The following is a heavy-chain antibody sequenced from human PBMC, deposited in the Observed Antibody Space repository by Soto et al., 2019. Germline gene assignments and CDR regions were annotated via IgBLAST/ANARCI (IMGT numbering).Heavy chain of an antibody. J-gene: IGHJ3*02. CDR1: GFSFHGYW. Sequence: EVQLVESGGGLVQPEGSLRLSCTASGFSFHGYWMSWIRQAPGKGLQWVANINHDGTEKYYVDSVKGRFTISRDNARNSVFLQMNSLRAEDTAVYYCARIRGPFDMWGQGTMVTVSS. CDR2: INHDGTEK. CDR3: ARIRGPFDM. D-gene: IGHD3-16*01. V-gene: IGHV3-7*03.